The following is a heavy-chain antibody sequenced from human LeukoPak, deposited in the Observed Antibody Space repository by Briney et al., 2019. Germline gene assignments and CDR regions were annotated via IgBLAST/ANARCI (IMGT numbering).Heavy chain of an antibody. CDR1: GFAFSGYA. CDR2: IGARSDVT. V-gene: IGHV3-23*01. CDR3: AKVHYTASFPGSFPGRNYFDS. J-gene: IGHJ4*02. Sequence: GGSLRLSCTVSGFAFSGYAMSWVRQAPGKGPEWVSSIGARSDVTYSADPVKGRFTISRDNSKRTLFLQMNSLRAEDTAVYYCAKVHYTASFPGSFPGRNYFDSWGQGSLVTVSS. D-gene: IGHD1-26*01.